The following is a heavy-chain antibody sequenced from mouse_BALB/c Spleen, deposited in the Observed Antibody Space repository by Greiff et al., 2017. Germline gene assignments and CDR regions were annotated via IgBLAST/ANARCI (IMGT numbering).Heavy chain of an antibody. D-gene: IGHD1-1*01. J-gene: IGHJ2*01. CDR1: GYTFTSYD. CDR2: IFPGDGST. CDR3: AREDPTVVAPYFDY. V-gene: IGHV1-85*01. Sequence: QVQLQQSGAELVKPGASVKLSCKASGYTFTSYDINWVRQRPEQGLEWIGWIFPGDGSTKYNEKFKGKATLTTDKSSSTAYMQLSRLTSEDSAVYFCAREDPTVVAPYFDYWGQGTTLTVSS.